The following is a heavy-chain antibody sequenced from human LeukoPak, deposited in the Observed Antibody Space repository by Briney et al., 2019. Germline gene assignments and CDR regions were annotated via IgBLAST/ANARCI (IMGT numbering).Heavy chain of an antibody. V-gene: IGHV3-23*01. CDR1: GFTFSSYA. CDR3: AKGPSIVVVVAATARYGMDV. CDR2: ISGSGGST. D-gene: IGHD2-15*01. J-gene: IGHJ6*02. Sequence: GGSLRLSCAASGFTFSSYAMSWVRQAPGKGLEWVSAISGSGGSTYYADSVKGRFTISRDNSKNTLYLQMNSLRAEDTAVYYCAKGPSIVVVVAATARYGMDVWGRGTTVTVSS.